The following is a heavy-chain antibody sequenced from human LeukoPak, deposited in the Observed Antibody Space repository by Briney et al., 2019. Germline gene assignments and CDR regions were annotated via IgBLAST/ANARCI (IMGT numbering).Heavy chain of an antibody. J-gene: IGHJ4*02. CDR2: IYPGDSDT. V-gene: IGHV5-51*01. Sequence: GESLKISCKGSGYSFTSYWIGWVRQMPGKGLGWMGIIYPGDSDTRYSPSFQGQVTISADKSISTAYLQWSSLKASDTAMYYCARLPLTTVVTTYIDYWGQGTLVTVSS. CDR3: ARLPLTTVVTTYIDY. D-gene: IGHD4-23*01. CDR1: GYSFTSYW.